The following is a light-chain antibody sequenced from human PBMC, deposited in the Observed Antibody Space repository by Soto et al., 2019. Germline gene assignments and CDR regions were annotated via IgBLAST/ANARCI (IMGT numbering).Light chain of an antibody. CDR3: MQALQTPIT. CDR1: QSLLHSNGNSY. J-gene: IGKJ5*01. CDR2: LGF. Sequence: DIVMTQSPLSLPVTPGEPASISCRSSQSLLHSNGNSYLNWYLQKPGQSPQLLIYLGFNRASGVPDRFSGSGSGTDFTLKISRVEAEDVGVYYCMQALQTPITFGQGTRLEIK. V-gene: IGKV2-28*01.